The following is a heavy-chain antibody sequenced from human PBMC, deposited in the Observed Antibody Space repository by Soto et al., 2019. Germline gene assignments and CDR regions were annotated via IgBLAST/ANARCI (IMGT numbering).Heavy chain of an antibody. CDR1: GLNFNVAW. J-gene: IGHJ4*02. CDR3: TTSYDSTDY. D-gene: IGHD5-12*01. CDR2: IKTKSDDKTT. Sequence: EVQLVESGGGLVKPGGSLRLSCAATGLNFNVAWMNWVRQAPGKGLEWVGRIKTKSDDKTTDYAAPVKGRFTFSTDDSKNMVYLQMNSLKTEDTGVYYCTTSYDSTDYWGQGTLVIVSS. V-gene: IGHV3-15*07.